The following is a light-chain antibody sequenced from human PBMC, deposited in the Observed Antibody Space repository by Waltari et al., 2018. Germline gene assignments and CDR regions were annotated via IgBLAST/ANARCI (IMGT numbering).Light chain of an antibody. CDR2: SND. Sequence: QSVLTQPPSASGAPGQTVAISCSGSASNIGRSVVTWYQPLPGTTPTLLIYSNDQRPSGVPGRFSGSKSATSASLAISGLQSEDEAHYYCAAWDDSINGPAFGGGTKLTVL. V-gene: IGLV1-44*01. J-gene: IGLJ3*02. CDR3: AAWDDSINGPA. CDR1: ASNIGRSV.